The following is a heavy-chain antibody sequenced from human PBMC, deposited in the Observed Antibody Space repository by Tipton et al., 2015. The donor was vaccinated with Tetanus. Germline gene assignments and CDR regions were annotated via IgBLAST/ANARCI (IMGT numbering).Heavy chain of an antibody. J-gene: IGHJ4*02. CDR1: GGSISSGGYS. Sequence: TLSLTCAVSGGSISSGGYSWSWIRQPPGKGLEWIGYIYHSGSTYYNPSLKSRVTISVDRSKNQFSLKLSSVTAADTAVYYCARVVIWFGAPPSHLDYWGQGTLVTVSS. V-gene: IGHV4-30-2*01. CDR2: IYHSGST. CDR3: ARVVIWFGAPPSHLDY. D-gene: IGHD3-10*01.